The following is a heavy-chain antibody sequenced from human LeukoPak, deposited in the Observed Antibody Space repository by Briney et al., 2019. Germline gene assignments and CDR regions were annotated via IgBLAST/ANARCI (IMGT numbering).Heavy chain of an antibody. V-gene: IGHV4-59*01. CDR2: IYYSGCT. CDR1: GGSISSYY. Sequence: PSETLSLTCTVSGGSISSYYWSWIRQPPGKGLEWIGYIYYSGCTNYNPYLKSRVTRSVDTSKNQFALKLSSVTAADTAVYYCARSRPSSWFDPWGQGTLVTVSS. J-gene: IGHJ5*02. CDR3: ARSRPSSWFDP.